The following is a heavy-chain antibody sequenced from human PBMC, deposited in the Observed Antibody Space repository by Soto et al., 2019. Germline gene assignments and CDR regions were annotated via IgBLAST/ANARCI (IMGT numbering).Heavy chain of an antibody. V-gene: IGHV1-46*01. CDR1: GYTFTSYY. CDR2: INPSGGST. Sequence: GASVKVSCKASGYTFTSYYMHWVRQAPGQGLEWMGIINPSGGSTSYAQKFQGRVTMTRDTSTSTVYMELSSLRSEDTAVYYCARGDWLLSMGYYFDYWGQGTLVTAPQ. J-gene: IGHJ4*02. D-gene: IGHD3-9*01. CDR3: ARGDWLLSMGYYFDY.